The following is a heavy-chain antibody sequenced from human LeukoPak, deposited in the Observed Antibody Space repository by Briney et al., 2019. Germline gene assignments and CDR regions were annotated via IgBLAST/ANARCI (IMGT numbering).Heavy chain of an antibody. V-gene: IGHV4-4*07. CDR1: GGSISSYY. CDR3: ARVKRYGSYGSYYYYYMDV. CDR2: IYASGST. Sequence: SETLSLTCTVSGGSISSYYWSWIRQPAGKGLEWIGRIYASGSTRYNPSLKSRVTMSVDTSKNQFSLKLTSVTAADTAVYYCARVKRYGSYGSYYYYYMDVWGKGTTVTVSS. J-gene: IGHJ6*03. D-gene: IGHD5-18*01.